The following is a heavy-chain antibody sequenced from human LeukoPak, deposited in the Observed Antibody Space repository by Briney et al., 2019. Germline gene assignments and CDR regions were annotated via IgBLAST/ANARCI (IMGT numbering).Heavy chain of an antibody. J-gene: IGHJ5*02. CDR2: ISSSSSYI. CDR1: GFTFSSYS. Sequence: PGGSLRLSCAASGFTFSSYSMNWVRQAPGKGLEWVSSISSSSSYIYYADSVKGRFTISRDNSRNTLYLQMNSLRAEDTAVYYCAREVTFGVVTQGINWFDPWGQGTLVTVSS. V-gene: IGHV3-21*01. CDR3: AREVTFGVVTQGINWFDP. D-gene: IGHD3-3*01.